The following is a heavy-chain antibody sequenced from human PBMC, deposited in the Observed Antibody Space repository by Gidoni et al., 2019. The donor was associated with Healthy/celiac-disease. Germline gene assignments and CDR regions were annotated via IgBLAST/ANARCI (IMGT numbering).Heavy chain of an antibody. Sequence: QLQLQQWRAGLLKPSATPSLTCAVYGGSFSGYYWSWIRQPPGKGLEWIGEINHSGSTNYNPSLKSRVTISVDTSKNQFSLKLSSVTAADTAVYYCARVRVLRGPFDYWGQGTLVTVSS. D-gene: IGHD3-10*01. CDR3: ARVRVLRGPFDY. J-gene: IGHJ4*02. CDR1: GGSFSGYY. V-gene: IGHV4-34*01. CDR2: INHSGST.